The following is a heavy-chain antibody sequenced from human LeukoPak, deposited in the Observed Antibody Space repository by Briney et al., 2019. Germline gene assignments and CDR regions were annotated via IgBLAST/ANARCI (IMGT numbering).Heavy chain of an antibody. V-gene: IGHV1-2*02. CDR3: ARDACPGGDCYFPSY. CDR2: INPNSGGT. D-gene: IGHD2-21*02. J-gene: IGHJ4*02. CDR1: GYTFTGYY. Sequence: ASVKVSCKASGYTFTGYYMHRVRQAPGQGLEWMGWINPNSGGTNYAQKFQGRVTMTRDTSISTAYMELSRLRSDDTAVYYCARDACPGGDCYFPSYWGQGTLVTVSS.